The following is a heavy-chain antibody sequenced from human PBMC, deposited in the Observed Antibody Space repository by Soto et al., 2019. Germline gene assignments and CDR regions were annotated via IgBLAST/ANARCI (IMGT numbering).Heavy chain of an antibody. V-gene: IGHV4-39*01. J-gene: IGHJ4*02. D-gene: IGHD3-10*01. Sequence: QLQLQESGPGLVKPSETLSLTCTVSGGSISSSSYYWGWIRQPPGKGLEWIGSIYYSGSTYYNPSLKSRVTISVDTSKNQFSLKLSSVTAADTAVYYCARQGFGESLGLYWGQGTLVTVSS. CDR2: IYYSGST. CDR3: ARQGFGESLGLY. CDR1: GGSISSSSYY.